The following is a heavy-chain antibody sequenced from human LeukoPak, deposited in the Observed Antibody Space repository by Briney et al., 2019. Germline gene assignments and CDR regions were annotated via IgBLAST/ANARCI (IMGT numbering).Heavy chain of an antibody. Sequence: GGFLRLSCAASGFTFSDYYMPWIRQAPGKGLEWISYISSSATTIYYADSVKGRFTISRGNAKNSLYLQMTSLTAADPSVYYCARDGDIWNDVGHDYWGQGTLVTVSS. J-gene: IGHJ4*02. V-gene: IGHV3-11*04. CDR2: ISSSATTI. CDR1: GFTFSDYY. D-gene: IGHD1-20*01. CDR3: ARDGDIWNDVGHDY.